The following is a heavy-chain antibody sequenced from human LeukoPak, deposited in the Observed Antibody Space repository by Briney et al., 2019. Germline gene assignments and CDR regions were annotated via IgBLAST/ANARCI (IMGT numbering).Heavy chain of an antibody. CDR3: ARVVVGATYDY. D-gene: IGHD1-26*01. CDR1: GYTFTSYY. CDR2: INPNSGGT. J-gene: IGHJ4*02. Sequence: ASVKVSCKASGYTFTSYYMHWVRQAPGQGLEWMGWINPNSGGTNYAQEFQGRVTMTRDTSISTAYMELSRLRSDDTAVYYCARVVVGATYDYWGQGTLVTVSS. V-gene: IGHV1-2*02.